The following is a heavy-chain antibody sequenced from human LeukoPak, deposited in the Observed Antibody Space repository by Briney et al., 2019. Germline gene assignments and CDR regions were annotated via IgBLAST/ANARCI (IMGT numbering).Heavy chain of an antibody. CDR2: IIPIFGTA. J-gene: IGHJ6*03. CDR3: ARSFGNVVAYYYYMDV. CDR1: GGTFSSYA. Sequence: GASVKVSCKASGGTFSSYAISWVRQAPGQGLEWMGGIIPIFGTANYAQKFQGRVTITADESTSTAYMELSSLRSEDTAVYYCARSFGNVVAYYYYMDVWGKGTTVTVSS. V-gene: IGHV1-69*13. D-gene: IGHD2-15*01.